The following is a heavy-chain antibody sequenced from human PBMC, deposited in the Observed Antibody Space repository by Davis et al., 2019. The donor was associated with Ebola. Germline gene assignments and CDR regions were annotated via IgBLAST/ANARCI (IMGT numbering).Heavy chain of an antibody. V-gene: IGHV3-48*02. CDR2: ISSSSSTI. D-gene: IGHD4-17*01. CDR3: TKDKGDYPNDYYGIDV. J-gene: IGHJ6*02. Sequence: PGGSLRLSCAASGFIFSSYDMNWVRQAPGKGLEWVSYISSSSSTIYYADSVKGRFTMSRDNAKNSLYLQMNSLRDEDTAVYYCTKDKGDYPNDYYGIDVWGQGTTVTVSS. CDR1: GFIFSSYD.